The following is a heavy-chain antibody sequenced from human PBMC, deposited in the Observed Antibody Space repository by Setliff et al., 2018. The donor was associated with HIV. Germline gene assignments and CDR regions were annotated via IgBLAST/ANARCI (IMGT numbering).Heavy chain of an antibody. V-gene: IGHV3-30*02. CDR3: ARGRRPVDVVSTIIRYYYYMGV. CDR2: IRHNGNTA. Sequence: PGGSLRLSCAASGFTFSVHGMYWVRQAPGKGLEWVAFIRHNGNTAYYGDSVKGRFIMSRDNSENTVSLEMNNLRLEDAGVYYCARGRRPVDVVSTIIRYYYYMGVWGKGTTVTVSS. D-gene: IGHD5-12*01. J-gene: IGHJ6*03. CDR1: GFTFSVHG.